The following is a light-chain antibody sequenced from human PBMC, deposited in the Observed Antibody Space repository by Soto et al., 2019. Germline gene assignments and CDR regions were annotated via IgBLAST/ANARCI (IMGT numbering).Light chain of an antibody. V-gene: IGKV1-39*01. CDR2: AAS. J-gene: IGKJ3*01. Sequence: DIQMTQSPSSLSASVGDRVTITCRASQSISSYLNWYQQKPGKAPKLLIYAASSLQSGVPSRFSGSGSGAYFTLTISSRQPEDFATYYCQQRYSTPHSVTFGPGTKVDIK. CDR1: QSISSY. CDR3: QQRYSTPHSVT.